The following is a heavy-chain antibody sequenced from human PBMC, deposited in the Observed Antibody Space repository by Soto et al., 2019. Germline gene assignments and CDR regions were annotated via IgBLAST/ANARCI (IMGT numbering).Heavy chain of an antibody. Sequence: PGGSLRLSCAASGFTFSSYAMTWVRQAPGRGPEWVSTITYSSISTYYTDSVQGRFTISRDNSKNTLFLQMNSLRADDTAVYYCAKLYKNAWPIDYWGQGTLVTVSA. CDR1: GFTFSSYA. CDR3: AKLYKNAWPIDY. D-gene: IGHD1-1*01. CDR2: ITYSSIST. J-gene: IGHJ4*02. V-gene: IGHV3-23*01.